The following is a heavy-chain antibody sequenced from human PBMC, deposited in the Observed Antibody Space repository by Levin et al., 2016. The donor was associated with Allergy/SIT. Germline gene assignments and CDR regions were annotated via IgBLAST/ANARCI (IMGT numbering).Heavy chain of an antibody. V-gene: IGHV4-34*01. CDR3: ARGRHFQH. Sequence: SETLSLTCAVYGGSFSGYYWSWIRQPPGKGLEWIGEINHSGSTNYNPSLKSRVTISVDTSKNQFSLKLSSVTAADTAVYYCARGRHFQHWGQGTLVTVSS. J-gene: IGHJ1*01. CDR1: GGSFSGYY. CDR2: INHSGST.